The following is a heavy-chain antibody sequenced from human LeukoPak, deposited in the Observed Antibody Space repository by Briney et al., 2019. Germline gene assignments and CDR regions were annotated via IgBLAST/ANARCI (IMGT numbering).Heavy chain of an antibody. CDR1: GGSISSYY. CDR2: IYTSGST. J-gene: IGHJ4*02. CDR3: ARGSKLLWFGELLWGDY. D-gene: IGHD3-10*01. V-gene: IGHV4-4*07. Sequence: SETLSLTCTVSGGSISSYYWSWIRQPAGKGLEWIGRIYTSGSTNYNPSLKSRVTMSVDTSKNQFSLKLSSVTAADTAVYYCARGSKLLWFGELLWGDYWGQGTLVTVSS.